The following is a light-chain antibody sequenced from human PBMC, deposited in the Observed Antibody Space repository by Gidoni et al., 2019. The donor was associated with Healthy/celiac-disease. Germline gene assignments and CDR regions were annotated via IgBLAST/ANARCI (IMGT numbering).Light chain of an antibody. CDR2: EVS. CDR3: SSYTSSSTLV. J-gene: IGLJ1*01. CDR1: SSDVGGDNY. V-gene: IGLV2-14*01. Sequence: QSALTQPASVSGSPGQPITISGTGTSSDVGGDNYVSWYQQHPGKAPKLMIYEVSNRPSGVSNRFSGSKSGNTASLTISGLQAEDEADYYCSSYTSSSTLVFGTGTKVTVL.